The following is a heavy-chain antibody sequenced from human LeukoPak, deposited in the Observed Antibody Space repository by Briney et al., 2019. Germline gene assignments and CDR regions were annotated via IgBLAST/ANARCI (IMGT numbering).Heavy chain of an antibody. Sequence: SETLSLTCAVYGESLNGHYWSWIRQPPGKGLEWIGEGSDRGGTKFNPSLKSRATISADASKNQFSLKLSSVTAADTAVYLCAKNGQSGFSFDPWGQGTLVTVSS. J-gene: IGHJ5*02. D-gene: IGHD1-26*01. CDR1: GESLNGHY. V-gene: IGHV4-34*01. CDR3: AKNGQSGFSFDP. CDR2: GSDRGGT.